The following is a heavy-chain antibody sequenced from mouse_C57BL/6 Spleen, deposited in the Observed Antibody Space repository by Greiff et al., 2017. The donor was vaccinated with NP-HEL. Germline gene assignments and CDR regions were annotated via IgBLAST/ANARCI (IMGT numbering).Heavy chain of an antibody. CDR1: GYTFTSYW. D-gene: IGHD2-1*01. V-gene: IGHV1-55*01. Sequence: QVQLQQSGAELVKPGASVKMSCKASGYTFTSYWITWVKQRPGPGLEWIGDIYPGSGSTNYNEKFKSKATLTVDTSSSTAYMQLSSLTSEDSAVYYCARRSLLHYYAMDYWGQGTSVTVSS. J-gene: IGHJ4*01. CDR3: ARRSLLHYYAMDY. CDR2: IYPGSGST.